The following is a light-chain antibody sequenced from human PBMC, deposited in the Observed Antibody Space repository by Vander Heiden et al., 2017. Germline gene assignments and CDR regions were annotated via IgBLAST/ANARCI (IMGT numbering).Light chain of an antibody. CDR3: QQSYSILTWT. CDR1: QSISSY. CDR2: AAS. V-gene: IGKV1-39*01. J-gene: IGKJ1*01. Sequence: TQMPQSPSSLSASVGDRVTITCRASQSISSYLNWYQQKPGKAPNLLIYAASSLESGVPSRFSGNESGTNFTLTISSLQAEDFATYYCQQSYSILTWTFGQGTKVEIK.